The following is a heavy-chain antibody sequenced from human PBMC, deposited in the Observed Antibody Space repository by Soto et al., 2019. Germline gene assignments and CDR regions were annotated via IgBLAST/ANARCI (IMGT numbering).Heavy chain of an antibody. J-gene: IGHJ4*02. CDR2: IKRQTDGGTT. Sequence: GGSLRLSCAASGFTFSNAWMSWVRQAPGKGLEWVGRIKRQTDGGTTDYAAPVKGRFTISRDDSKNTLYLQMNSLKTEATVLYYWTNSNNWGPSIDYGGQGTLVTVSS. D-gene: IGHD1-1*01. CDR1: GFTFSNAW. CDR3: TNSNNWGPSIDY. V-gene: IGHV3-15*01.